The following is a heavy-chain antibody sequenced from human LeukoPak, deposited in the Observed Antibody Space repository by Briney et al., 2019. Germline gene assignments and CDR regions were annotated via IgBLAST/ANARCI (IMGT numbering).Heavy chain of an antibody. CDR2: LFTGGNT. CDR1: GGSISSNY. D-gene: IGHD2-15*01. J-gene: IGHJ4*02. V-gene: IGHV4-4*07. CDR3: AKAVCSGGDCYHFDH. Sequence: PSETPSLTCTVSGGSISSNYWSWIRQPAGKGLEWIGRLFTGGNTNYNPSLKSRVTMSIDTSKNQFSLNLNSVTAADTAVYYCAKAVCSGGDCYHFDHWGQGTLVTVSS.